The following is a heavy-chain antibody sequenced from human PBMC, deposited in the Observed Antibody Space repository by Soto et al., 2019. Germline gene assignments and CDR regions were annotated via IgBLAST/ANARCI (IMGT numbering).Heavy chain of an antibody. J-gene: IGHJ4*02. Sequence: PGGSLRLSCAASGFTFSSYWMSWVRQAPGKGLEWVANIKQDGSEKYYVDSVKGRFTISRDNAKNSLYLQMNSLRAEDTAVYYCATLRTETTKYFDYWGQGTLVTVSS. CDR2: IKQDGSEK. V-gene: IGHV3-7*03. D-gene: IGHD1-7*01. CDR3: ATLRTETTKYFDY. CDR1: GFTFSSYW.